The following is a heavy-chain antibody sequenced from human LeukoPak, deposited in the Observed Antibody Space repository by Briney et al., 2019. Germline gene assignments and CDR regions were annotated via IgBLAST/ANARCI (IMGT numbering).Heavy chain of an antibody. Sequence: PSETLSLTCTASGGSIIIDNYYWSWIRQPPGKGLLWIGSMSYAGHTYYNPSLQSRVTISVDTSKNQFSLNLASVTAADTAIYYCARDTYLYRGGSDYWGLGTLVTVSS. J-gene: IGHJ4*02. D-gene: IGHD3-10*01. CDR3: ARDTYLYRGGSDY. CDR1: GGSIIIDNYY. CDR2: MSYAGHT. V-gene: IGHV4-39*02.